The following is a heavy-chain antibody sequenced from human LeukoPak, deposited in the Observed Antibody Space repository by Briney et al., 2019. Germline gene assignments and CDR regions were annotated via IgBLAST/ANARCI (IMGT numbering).Heavy chain of an antibody. CDR2: INHSGST. CDR1: GGSFSGYY. Sequence: SETLSLTCAVYGGSFSGYYWSWIRQPPGKGLEWIGEINHSGSTNYNPSLKSRVTISVDTSKNQFSLKLSSVTAADTAVYYCAKDPQSYGDYWDDYWGQGTLVTVSS. J-gene: IGHJ4*02. D-gene: IGHD4-17*01. V-gene: IGHV4-34*01. CDR3: AKDPQSYGDYWDDY.